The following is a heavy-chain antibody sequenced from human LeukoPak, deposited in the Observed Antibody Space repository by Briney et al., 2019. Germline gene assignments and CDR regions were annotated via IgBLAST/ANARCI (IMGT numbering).Heavy chain of an antibody. CDR2: IYYSGST. Sequence: SSETLSLTCTVSGGSISSYYWSWIRQPPGKGLEWIGYIYYSGSTNYNPSLKSRVTISVDTSKNQFSLKLSSVTAADTAVYYCARGYGSGSYYHYWGQGTLVTVSS. D-gene: IGHD3-10*01. V-gene: IGHV4-59*01. CDR3: ARGYGSGSYYHY. J-gene: IGHJ4*02. CDR1: GGSISSYY.